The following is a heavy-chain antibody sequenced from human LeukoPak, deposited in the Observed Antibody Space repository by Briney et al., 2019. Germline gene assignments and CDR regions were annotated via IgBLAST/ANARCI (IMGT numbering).Heavy chain of an antibody. V-gene: IGHV4-59*08. J-gene: IGHJ4*02. D-gene: IGHD6-19*01. CDR2: IYYSGST. CDR3: ARRRESGWYHYFDY. CDR1: GGSISSCY. Sequence: SETLSLTCTVSGGSISSCYWSWIRQPPGKGLEWIGYIYYSGSTNYNPSLKSRVTISVDTSKNQFSLKLTSVTAADTAVYYCARRRESGWYHYFDYWGQGTLVTVSS.